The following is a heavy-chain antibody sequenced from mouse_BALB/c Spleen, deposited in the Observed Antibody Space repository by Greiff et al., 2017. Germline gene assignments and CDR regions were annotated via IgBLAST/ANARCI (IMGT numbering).Heavy chain of an antibody. CDR3: ARYGYDGYAMDY. Sequence: QVQLQQSGPELVKPGASVRISCKASGYTFTSYYIHWVKQRPGQGLEWIGWIYPGNVNTKYNEKFKGKATLTADKSSSTAYMQLSSLTSEDSAVYFCARYGYDGYAMDYWGQGTSVTVSS. CDR2: IYPGNVNT. CDR1: GYTFTSYY. V-gene: IGHV1S56*01. D-gene: IGHD2-14*01. J-gene: IGHJ4*01.